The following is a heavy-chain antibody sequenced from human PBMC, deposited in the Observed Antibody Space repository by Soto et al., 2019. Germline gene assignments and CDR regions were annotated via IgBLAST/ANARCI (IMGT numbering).Heavy chain of an antibody. CDR2: INPNSGGT. Sequence: ASVKVSCKASGYTFTGYYMHWVRQAPGQGLEWMGWINPNSGGTNYAQKFQGWVTMTRDTSISTAYMELSRLRSDDTTVYYCARGYCSSTSCYLDYWGQGTLVTVSS. D-gene: IGHD2-2*01. J-gene: IGHJ4*02. V-gene: IGHV1-2*04. CDR3: ARGYCSSTSCYLDY. CDR1: GYTFTGYY.